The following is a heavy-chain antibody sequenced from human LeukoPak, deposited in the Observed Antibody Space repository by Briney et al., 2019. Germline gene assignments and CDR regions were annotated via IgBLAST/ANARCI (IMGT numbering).Heavy chain of an antibody. CDR1: GFTFSSYA. V-gene: IGHV3-23*01. D-gene: IGHD3-22*01. CDR2: ITGGGVST. Sequence: GGSLRLSCAASGFTFSSYAMSWDRQAPGKGLEWVSSITGGGVSTYYADSVKGRFTISRDNSKNTLYLLMNSLRAEDTAVYYCAKSSGTSGYYYVGDYWGRGTLVTVSS. CDR3: AKSSGTSGYYYVGDY. J-gene: IGHJ4*02.